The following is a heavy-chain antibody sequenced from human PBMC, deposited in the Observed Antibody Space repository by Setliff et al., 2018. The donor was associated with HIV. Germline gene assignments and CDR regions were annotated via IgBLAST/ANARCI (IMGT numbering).Heavy chain of an antibody. Sequence: SETLSLTCSVSGASIRSYYWSWIRQPPGKAPEWIGYIYHTGSTNNNPSLKNRLTISVDTSKNQLSLQLKSVTAADTAVYYCARGAYPREFYFDSWGQGMLVTVSS. CDR1: GASIRSYY. V-gene: IGHV4-59*12. J-gene: IGHJ4*02. CDR2: IYHTGST. D-gene: IGHD2-21*01. CDR3: ARGAYPREFYFDS.